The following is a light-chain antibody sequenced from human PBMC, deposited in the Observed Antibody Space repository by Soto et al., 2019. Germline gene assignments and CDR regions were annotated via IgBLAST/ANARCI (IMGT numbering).Light chain of an antibody. CDR3: QQANSPPLT. CDR1: ERINTY. V-gene: IGKV1-12*01. CDR2: AAS. J-gene: IGKJ4*01. Sequence: DIQMTQSPSSVSASVGDRVTITCRASERINTYLAWYQQQPGKAPKLLIYAASSLQSGVPSRFRGSGSGTEFTLTISNLQPEDFATYYCQQANSPPLTFGGGTKGEIK.